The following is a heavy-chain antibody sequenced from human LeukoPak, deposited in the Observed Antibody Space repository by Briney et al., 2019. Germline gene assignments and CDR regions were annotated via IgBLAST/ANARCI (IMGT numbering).Heavy chain of an antibody. CDR3: ARGYYYHR. CDR1: GGSVSSDNSY. CDR2: IYADGSS. V-gene: IGHV4-61*02. Sequence: SETLSLTCTVSGGSVSSDNSYWNWIRQPAGKGLEWIGRIYADGSSTYYPSLKSRVTISVDSSKNQFSLRLSSMTAADTAVYYCARGYYYHRWGQGTLVTVSS. J-gene: IGHJ4*02. D-gene: IGHD3-22*01.